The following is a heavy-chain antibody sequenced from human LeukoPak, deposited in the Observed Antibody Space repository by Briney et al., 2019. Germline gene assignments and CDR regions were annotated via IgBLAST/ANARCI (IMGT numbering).Heavy chain of an antibody. CDR1: GLTLSRYS. V-gene: IGHV3-21*04. J-gene: IGHJ4*02. CDR3: AKHSYRVDSFTDY. CDR2: ISGDGNYI. Sequence: KTGGSLRLSCAASGLTLSRYSINWVRQAPGKGLEWVSSISGDGNYIYYADSMKGRFTVSRDNAKNSLYLQMNSLRAEDTAVYYCAKHSYRVDSFTDYWGQGTLVTVSS. D-gene: IGHD5-12*01.